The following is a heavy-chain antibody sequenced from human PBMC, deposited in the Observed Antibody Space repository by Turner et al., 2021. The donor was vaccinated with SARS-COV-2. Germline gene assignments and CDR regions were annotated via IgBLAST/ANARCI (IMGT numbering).Heavy chain of an antibody. D-gene: IGHD3-16*01. Sequence: EVQLVESGGGLVQPEGSLRLSCAASGFTFSKFFMHWVRQATGKELVGVSRNSDDDSSPAYADSVKGRITRSRDNAKNTLYLQMNSLTAEASAEYYSVRSDVNAWYGLLDYWGQGTLVTVSS. J-gene: IGHJ4*02. V-gene: IGHV3-74*01. CDR2: NSDDDSSP. CDR1: GFTFSKFF. CDR3: VRSDVNAWYGLLDY.